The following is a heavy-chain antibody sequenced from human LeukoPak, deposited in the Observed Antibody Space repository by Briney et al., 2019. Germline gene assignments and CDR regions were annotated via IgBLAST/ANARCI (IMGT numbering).Heavy chain of an antibody. CDR1: GFSLSTSGVG. D-gene: IGHD1-14*01. Sequence: SGPTLVNPTQTLTLTCTFCGFSLSTSGVGVGWIRQPPGKALEWLALIYWNDDTRYSPSLRSRLTITKDTSKNQVVLTMTNIDPVDTATYYCAHRSAAGNYYFDYWGQGTLITVSS. CDR3: AHRSAAGNYYFDY. CDR2: IYWNDDT. J-gene: IGHJ4*02. V-gene: IGHV2-5*01.